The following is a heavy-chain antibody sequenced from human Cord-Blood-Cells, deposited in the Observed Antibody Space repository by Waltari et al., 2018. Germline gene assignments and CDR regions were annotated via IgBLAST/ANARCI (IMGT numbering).Heavy chain of an antibody. D-gene: IGHD1-26*01. CDR2: ISWNSGSI. J-gene: IGHJ3*02. CDR1: GFTFDDYA. V-gene: IGHV3-9*01. CDR3: AKDIGWELRGGRSDAFDI. Sequence: EVQLVESGGGLVQTGRSLRLSCAASGFTFDDYAMHWVRQAPGKGLEWVSGISWNSGSIGYADSVKGRFTISRDNAKNSLYLQMNSLRAEDTALYYCAKDIGWELRGGRSDAFDIWGQGTMVTVSS.